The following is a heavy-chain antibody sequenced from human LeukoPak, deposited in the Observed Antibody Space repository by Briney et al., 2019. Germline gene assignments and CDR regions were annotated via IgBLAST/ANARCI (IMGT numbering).Heavy chain of an antibody. J-gene: IGHJ4*02. V-gene: IGHV3-21*01. CDR2: ISSSSSYI. Sequence: GGSLRLSCAASGFTFSSYSMNWVRQAPGKGLEWVSSISSSSSYIYYADSVKGRFTISRDNAKNSLYLQMNSLRAEDTAVYYCARPELRGFAPNYWGQGTLVPVSS. CDR3: ARPELRGFAPNY. D-gene: IGHD4-23*01. CDR1: GFTFSSYS.